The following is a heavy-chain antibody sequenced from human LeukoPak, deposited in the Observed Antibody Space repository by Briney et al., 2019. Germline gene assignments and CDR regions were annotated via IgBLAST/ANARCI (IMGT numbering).Heavy chain of an antibody. V-gene: IGHV1-2*06. Sequence: ASVKVSCKASGYTFTGYYMHWVRQAPGQGLESMGRINPNSRGTKYAQKFQGRVTMTRDTSISTAYMELSRLRSDDTAVYYCATDPYYYGSGSYYKRGNWFDPWGQGTLVTVSS. J-gene: IGHJ5*02. CDR1: GYTFTGYY. CDR3: ATDPYYYGSGSYYKRGNWFDP. CDR2: INPNSRGT. D-gene: IGHD3-10*01.